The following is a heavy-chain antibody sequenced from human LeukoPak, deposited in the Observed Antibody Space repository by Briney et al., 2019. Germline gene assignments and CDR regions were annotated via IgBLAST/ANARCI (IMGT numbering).Heavy chain of an antibody. V-gene: IGHV4-39*07. CDR2: IYYSGST. CDR1: GGSISSSSYY. Sequence: SETLSLTCTVSGGSISSSSYYWGWIRQPPGKGLEWIGSIYYSGSTYYNPSLKSRVTMSVDKSKNQFSLELSSVTAADTAVYYCAHYLYASGSYHFDNWGQGTLVIVSS. J-gene: IGHJ4*02. CDR3: AHYLYASGSYHFDN. D-gene: IGHD3-10*01.